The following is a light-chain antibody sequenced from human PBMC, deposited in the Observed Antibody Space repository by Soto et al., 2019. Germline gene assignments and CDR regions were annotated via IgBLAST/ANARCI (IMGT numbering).Light chain of an antibody. Sequence: QSVLTQPPSVSAAPGQTVNISCSGSSSNIGNNYVSWYQQLPGTAPKLLIYENNKRPSGIPDRFSGSKSGTSATLGITGLQTGDEADYYCGTWDSSLSAGRVFGGGTKLTVL. CDR3: GTWDSSLSAGRV. J-gene: IGLJ2*01. CDR1: SSNIGNNY. CDR2: ENN. V-gene: IGLV1-51*02.